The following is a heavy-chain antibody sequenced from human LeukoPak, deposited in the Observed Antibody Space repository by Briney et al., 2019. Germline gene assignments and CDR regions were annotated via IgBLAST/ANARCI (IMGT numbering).Heavy chain of an antibody. V-gene: IGHV3-23*01. Sequence: PGGSLRLSCAASGFAFTSYGMTWVRQAPGKGLEWVSGISGGGGNTYYADSVKGRFTISRDNSKNTLYLQMNSLRAEDTALYYCAKRYYYDTRWAFDIWGQGTMVTVSS. J-gene: IGHJ3*02. D-gene: IGHD3-22*01. CDR1: GFAFTSYG. CDR2: ISGGGGNT. CDR3: AKRYYYDTRWAFDI.